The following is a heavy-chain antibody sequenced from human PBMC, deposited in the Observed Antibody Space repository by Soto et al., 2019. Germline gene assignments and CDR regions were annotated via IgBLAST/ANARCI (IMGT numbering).Heavy chain of an antibody. Sequence: EVQLLESGGGLVQPGGSLRLSCAAFGITFDSYAMSWVRQAPGKGLEWVSSISGSGSSTYYADSVKGRFTVSRDKSKNPLYLQMTSLRAEDTAVYYCAQESVGEEWLVQKHWGQGTLVTVSS. CDR1: GITFDSYA. V-gene: IGHV3-23*01. CDR3: AQESVGEEWLVQKH. D-gene: IGHD6-19*01. J-gene: IGHJ4*02. CDR2: ISGSGSST.